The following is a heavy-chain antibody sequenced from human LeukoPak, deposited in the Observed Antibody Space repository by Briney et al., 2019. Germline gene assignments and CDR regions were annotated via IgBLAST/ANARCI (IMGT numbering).Heavy chain of an antibody. V-gene: IGHV3-49*04. CDR1: GFTFGDYA. Sequence: GGSLRLSCTASGFTFGDYAMSWVRQAPGKGLEWVGFIRSKAYGGTTEYAASVKGRFTISRDDSKSIAYLQMNSLKTEDTAVYYCTRDRCFRTSSERTIDYWGQGTLVTVSS. CDR2: IRSKAYGGTT. J-gene: IGHJ4*02. CDR3: TRDRCFRTSSERTIDY. D-gene: IGHD6-13*01.